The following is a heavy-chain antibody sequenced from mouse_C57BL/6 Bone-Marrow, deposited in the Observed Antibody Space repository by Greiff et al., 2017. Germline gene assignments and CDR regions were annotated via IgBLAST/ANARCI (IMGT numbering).Heavy chain of an antibody. CDR2: INPGSGGT. D-gene: IGHD2-10*01. CDR3: ARYPYTAMDY. J-gene: IGHJ4*01. Sequence: QVQLQQSGAELVRPGTSVKVSCKASGYAFTNYLIEWVKQRPGQGLEWIGVINPGSGGTNYNEKFKGKATLTADKSSSTAYMQLSSLTSEDSAVYFCARYPYTAMDYWGQRTSVTVSS. V-gene: IGHV1-54*01. CDR1: GYAFTNYL.